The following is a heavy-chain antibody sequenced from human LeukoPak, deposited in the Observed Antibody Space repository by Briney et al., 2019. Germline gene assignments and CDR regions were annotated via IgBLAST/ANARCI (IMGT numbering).Heavy chain of an antibody. D-gene: IGHD5-18*01. J-gene: IGHJ4*02. V-gene: IGHV1-46*01. CDR3: ARENTAMGTPSVYFDY. CDR1: GYTFTSYY. CDR2: INPSGGST. Sequence: ASVKVSCKASGYTFTSYYMHWVRQAPGQGLEWMGIINPSGGSTSYAQKFQGRVTMTRDTSTSTVYMELSSLRSEGTAAYYCARENTAMGTPSVYFDYWGQGTLVTVSS.